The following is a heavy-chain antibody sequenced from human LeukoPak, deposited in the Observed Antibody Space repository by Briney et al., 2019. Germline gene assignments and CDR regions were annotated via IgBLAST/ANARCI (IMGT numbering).Heavy chain of an antibody. CDR2: ISSSGNNI. V-gene: IGHV3-11*04. Sequence: GGSLRLSCAASGFTFSNFAMSWIRQAPGKGLEWVSYISSSGNNIYYADSVKGRFTISRDNAKNSLYLQMNSLRAEDTAVYYCARDWAGGPHDYWGQGTLVTVSS. CDR3: ARDWAGGPHDY. CDR1: GFTFSNFA. D-gene: IGHD3-10*01. J-gene: IGHJ4*02.